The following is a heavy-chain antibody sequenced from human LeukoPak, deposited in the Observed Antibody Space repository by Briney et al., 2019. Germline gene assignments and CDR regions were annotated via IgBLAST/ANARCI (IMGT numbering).Heavy chain of an antibody. CDR3: ATLYYYDSSGYYFDY. CDR2: IYYSGST. V-gene: IGHV4-31*03. D-gene: IGHD3-22*01. Sequence: PSQTLSLTCTVSGGSISSGGYYWSWIRQHPGKGLAWIGYIYYSGSTYYNPSLKSRVTISVDTSKNQFSLKLSSVTAADTAVYYCATLYYYDSSGYYFDYWGQGTLVTVSS. J-gene: IGHJ4*02. CDR1: GGSISSGGYY.